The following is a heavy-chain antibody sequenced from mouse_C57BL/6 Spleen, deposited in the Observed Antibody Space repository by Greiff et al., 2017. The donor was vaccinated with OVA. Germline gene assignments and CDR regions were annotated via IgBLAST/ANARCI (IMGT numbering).Heavy chain of an antibody. J-gene: IGHJ3*01. Sequence: EVKLVESGGGLVKPGGSLKLSCAASGFTFSSYAMSWVRQTPEKRLEWVATISDGGSYTYYPDNVKGRFTISRDNAKNNLYLQMSHLKSEDTAMYYCARDQDYGNYVLFAYWGQGTLVTVSA. CDR3: ARDQDYGNYVLFAY. D-gene: IGHD2-1*01. CDR2: ISDGGSYT. CDR1: GFTFSSYA. V-gene: IGHV5-4*01.